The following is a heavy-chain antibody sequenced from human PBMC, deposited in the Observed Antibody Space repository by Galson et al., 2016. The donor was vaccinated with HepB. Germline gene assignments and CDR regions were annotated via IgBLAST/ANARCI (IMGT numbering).Heavy chain of an antibody. D-gene: IGHD6-13*01. V-gene: IGHV3-53*01. CDR1: GFAVSSNY. CDR3: ATDSLATALDY. Sequence: SLRLSCAASGFAVSSNYVSWVRQAPGKGLEWLSVIYSGGSTSYADSVKGRFTISRDNSKNMVHLQMNSLRDEDTSEYYCATDSLATALDYWGQGTLVTVSS. CDR2: IYSGGST. J-gene: IGHJ4*02.